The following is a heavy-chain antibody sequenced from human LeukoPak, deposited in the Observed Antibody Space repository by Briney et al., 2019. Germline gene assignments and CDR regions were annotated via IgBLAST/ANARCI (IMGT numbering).Heavy chain of an antibody. V-gene: IGHV4-4*07. J-gene: IGHJ3*02. CDR1: GASIGIFY. CDR3: ARGVEASGVGFYAFDI. Sequence: SETLSLTCTVSGASIGIFYWVWIRQPAGKGLEWIGRLYNGGDTNYSPSLRSRVTMPVDTSKNQFSLKLKSVTAADTAVYYCARGVEASGVGFYAFDIWGQGTMVTVSS. CDR2: LYNGGDT. D-gene: IGHD6-13*01.